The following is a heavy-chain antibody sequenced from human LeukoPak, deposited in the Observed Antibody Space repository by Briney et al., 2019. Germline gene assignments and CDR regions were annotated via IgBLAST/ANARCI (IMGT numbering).Heavy chain of an antibody. CDR1: GYTFTGYY. D-gene: IGHD3-10*01. J-gene: IGHJ4*02. CDR3: ARDLGSGSFFRY. V-gene: IGHV1-2*02. CDR2: INPNSGGT. Sequence: GASVKVSCKASGYTFTGYYMHWVRQAPGQGLEWMGWINPNSGGTNYAQKFQGRVTMTRDTSISTSYMELSRLTSDDTAVYYCARDLGSGSFFRYWGQGTLVTVSS.